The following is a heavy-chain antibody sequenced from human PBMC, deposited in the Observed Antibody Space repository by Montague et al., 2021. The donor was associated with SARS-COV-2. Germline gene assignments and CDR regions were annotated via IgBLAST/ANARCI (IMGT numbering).Heavy chain of an antibody. CDR2: IYWNDDK. CDR3: ALTRVSYDILTGYYDGDAFDI. V-gene: IGHV2-5*01. D-gene: IGHD3-9*01. CDR1: GFSLSTSGVG. J-gene: IGHJ3*02. Sequence: PALVNPTQTLTLTCTFSGFSLSTSGVGVGWIRQPPGKALEWLALIYWNDDKRYSPSLKSRLTITKDTSKNQVVLTMTNIDPVDTATYYCALTRVSYDILTGYYDGDAFDIWGQGTMVTVSS.